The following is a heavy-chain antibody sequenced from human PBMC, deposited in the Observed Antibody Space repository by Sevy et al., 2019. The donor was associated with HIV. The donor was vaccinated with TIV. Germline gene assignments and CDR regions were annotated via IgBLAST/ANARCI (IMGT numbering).Heavy chain of an antibody. Sequence: SETLSLTCAVYGGSFSGYYWSWIRQPPGKGLEWIGEINHSGSTNYNPSLKSRVTISVDTSKNQFSLKLSSVTDADTAVYSCARGSQYCTTGVCYGYYYMDVWGKGTTVTVSS. CDR1: GGSFSGYY. V-gene: IGHV4-34*01. D-gene: IGHD2-8*01. CDR3: ARGSQYCTTGVCYGYYYMDV. J-gene: IGHJ6*03. CDR2: INHSGST.